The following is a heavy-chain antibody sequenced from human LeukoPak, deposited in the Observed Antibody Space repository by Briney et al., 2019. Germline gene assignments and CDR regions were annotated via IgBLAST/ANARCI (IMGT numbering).Heavy chain of an antibody. Sequence: SETLSLTCAVYGGSFSGYYWSWIRQPPGKGLEWIGEINHSGSTNYNPSLKSRVTISVDTSKNQFSLKLSSVTAADTAVYYCARVAEYYDFWSGYSFDYWGQGTLVTVSS. CDR1: GGSFSGYY. V-gene: IGHV4-34*01. CDR2: INHSGST. D-gene: IGHD3-3*01. CDR3: ARVAEYYDFWSGYSFDY. J-gene: IGHJ4*02.